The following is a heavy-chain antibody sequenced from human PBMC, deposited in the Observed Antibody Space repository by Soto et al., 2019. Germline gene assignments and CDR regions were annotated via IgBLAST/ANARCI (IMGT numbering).Heavy chain of an antibody. CDR3: ARGSTVLPV. Sequence: SETLSLTCTVSGGSVNSSIYYWSWIRQAPGKGLQWIGSVFYNGGSANYNPSLRSRVTLSVDTSRSQFSLEMNSMTAADTAVYFCARGSTVLPVWGPGILVTASS. CDR1: GGSVNSSIYY. CDR2: VFYNGGSA. V-gene: IGHV4-39*07. J-gene: IGHJ4*02. D-gene: IGHD3-16*01.